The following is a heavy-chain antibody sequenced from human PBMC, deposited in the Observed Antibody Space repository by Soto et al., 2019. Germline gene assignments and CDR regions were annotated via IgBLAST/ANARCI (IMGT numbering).Heavy chain of an antibody. J-gene: IGHJ4*02. V-gene: IGHV1-2*02. Sequence: HVQLVQSGTEVKKPGASVRVSCMVSGYPFTTYYIHWVRQAPGQGLEWMGWIDPRSGGTVYEQKFQGRVTMTRDTSISTVYVDLSGLTSDDTALYYCATDDYGLFPYWGQGSLVTVSS. D-gene: IGHD3-10*01. CDR3: ATDDYGLFPY. CDR1: GYPFTTYY. CDR2: IDPRSGGT.